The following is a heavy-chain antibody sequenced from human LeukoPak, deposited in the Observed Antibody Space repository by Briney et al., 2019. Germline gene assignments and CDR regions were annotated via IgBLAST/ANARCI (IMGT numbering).Heavy chain of an antibody. CDR2: ISWNSGSI. CDR3: AKDKGYCSGGSCEGYFDY. J-gene: IGHJ4*02. Sequence: GGSLRLSCAASGFTFDDYAMHWVRQAPGKGLEWVSGISWNSGSIGYADSVKGRFTTSRDNAKNSLYLQMNSLRAEDTALYYCAKDKGYCSGGSCEGYFDYWGQGTLVTVSS. D-gene: IGHD2-15*01. V-gene: IGHV3-9*01. CDR1: GFTFDDYA.